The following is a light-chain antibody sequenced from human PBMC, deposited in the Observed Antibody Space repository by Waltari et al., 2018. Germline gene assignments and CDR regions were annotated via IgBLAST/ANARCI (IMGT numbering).Light chain of an antibody. Sequence: DVVMTQSPLSLPVTLGQPASISCTSSQSLVHSDGNTHLVWFHQRPGQSPRRPSYKVSNRDAGVPDRFSGSGSGTDFTLKISRVEAEDVGFYYCMQGTHWPYTFGQGTKLDIK. J-gene: IGKJ2*01. CDR3: MQGTHWPYT. V-gene: IGKV2-30*02. CDR1: QSLVHSDGNTH. CDR2: KVS.